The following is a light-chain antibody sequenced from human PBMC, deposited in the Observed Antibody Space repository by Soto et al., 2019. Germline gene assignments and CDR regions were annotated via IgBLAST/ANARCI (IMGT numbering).Light chain of an antibody. Sequence: QSVLTQPPSVSGAPGQRVTISCTGSSSNIGTSYDVHCYQQLAATPHSLLIYGNYQRPSGVPDRFSGSKSATSASLAITVLHAEDDDYYCCQWYDSSMGGVLFGGGTKLTVL. CDR1: SSNIGTSYD. V-gene: IGLV1-40*01. CDR3: QWYDSSMGGVL. J-gene: IGLJ3*02. CDR2: GNY.